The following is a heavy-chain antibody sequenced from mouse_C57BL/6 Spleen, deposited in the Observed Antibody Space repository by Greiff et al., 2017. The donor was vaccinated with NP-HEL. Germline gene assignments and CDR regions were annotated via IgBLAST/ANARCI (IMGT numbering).Heavy chain of an antibody. CDR2: ISYDGSN. V-gene: IGHV3-6*01. CDR3: ARGGYDGYYVLAY. Sequence: EVQLKESGPGLVKPSQSLSLTCSVTGYSITSGYYWNWIRQFPGNKLEWMGYISYDGSNNYNPSLKNRISITRDTSKNQFFLKLNSVTTEDTANYYGARGGYDGYYVLAYWGQGTLVTVSA. D-gene: IGHD2-3*01. J-gene: IGHJ3*01. CDR1: GYSITSGYY.